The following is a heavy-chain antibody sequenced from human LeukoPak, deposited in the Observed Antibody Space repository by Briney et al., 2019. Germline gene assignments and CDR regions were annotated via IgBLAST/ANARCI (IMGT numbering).Heavy chain of an antibody. Sequence: LSLTCAVSGGSISSSNWWSWVRRAPGKGLEWVALISYDGSNKYYADPVRGRFTISRDNSKNTLYLQMNSLRAEDTAVYYCAKDRPIDYWGQGTLVTVSS. CDR1: GGSISSSN. J-gene: IGHJ4*02. CDR2: ISYDGSNK. CDR3: AKDRPIDY. V-gene: IGHV3-30*18.